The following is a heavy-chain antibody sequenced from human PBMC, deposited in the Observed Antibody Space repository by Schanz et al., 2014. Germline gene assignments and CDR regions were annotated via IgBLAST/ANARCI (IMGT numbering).Heavy chain of an antibody. V-gene: IGHV3-23*04. Sequence: EVQLVESGGGLVKPGGFLRLSCASSGFSFTTYAMSWVRQAPGKGLEWVSSISSGGGNTYYADSVKGRFTISRDNSKNTVYIQMNSLRAEDTAVYYCARGGPAYYFDDWGQGTLVNVSS. CDR2: ISSGGGNT. J-gene: IGHJ4*02. CDR1: GFSFTTYA. CDR3: ARGGPAYYFDD.